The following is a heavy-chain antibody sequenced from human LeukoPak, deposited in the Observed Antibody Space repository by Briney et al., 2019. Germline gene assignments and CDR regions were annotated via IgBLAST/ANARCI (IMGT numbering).Heavy chain of an antibody. CDR1: GFTFSSYE. J-gene: IGHJ6*03. Sequence: GGSLRLSCAASGFTFSSYEMNWVRQAPGKGLEWVSYISSSGSTIYYADSVKGRFTISRDNAKNSLYLQMNSLRAEDTAVYYCARDYIVVVPAAMFNYMDVWGKGTTVTVSS. CDR3: ARDYIVVVPAAMFNYMDV. D-gene: IGHD2-2*01. CDR2: ISSSGSTI. V-gene: IGHV3-48*03.